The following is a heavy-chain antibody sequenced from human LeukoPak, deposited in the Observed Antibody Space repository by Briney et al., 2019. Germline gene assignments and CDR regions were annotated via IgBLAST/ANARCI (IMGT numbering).Heavy chain of an antibody. Sequence: PGGSLRLSCAASGFTFNNAWMSWVRQAPGKGLEWVGRIKSKTDGGTTDYATPVKGRFSISRDDSKNTVYLQMNSLKTVDTAVYYCAAGMGTTDFDYWGQGILVTVSS. J-gene: IGHJ4*02. CDR3: AAGMGTTDFDY. D-gene: IGHD1-26*01. V-gene: IGHV3-15*01. CDR1: GFTFNNAW. CDR2: IKSKTDGGTT.